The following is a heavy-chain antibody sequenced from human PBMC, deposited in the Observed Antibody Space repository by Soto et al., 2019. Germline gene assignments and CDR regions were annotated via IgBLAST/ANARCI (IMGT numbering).Heavy chain of an antibody. V-gene: IGHV1-69*13. CDR3: ATGLKGYLHYFDY. Sequence: GASVKVSCKASGGTFSSYAISWVRQAPGQGLEWMGGIIPIFGTANYAQKFQGKVTITADESTSTTYMELSSLRSEDTAVYYCATGLKGYLHYFDYWGQGNPVTVSX. CDR1: GGTFSSYA. D-gene: IGHD5-18*01. J-gene: IGHJ4*02. CDR2: IIPIFGTA.